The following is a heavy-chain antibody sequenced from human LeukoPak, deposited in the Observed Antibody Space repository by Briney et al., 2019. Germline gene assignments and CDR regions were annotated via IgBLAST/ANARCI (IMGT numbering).Heavy chain of an antibody. CDR3: ARDYSNSYYYYYMDV. V-gene: IGHV3-74*01. CDR2: INSDGSST. D-gene: IGHD4-11*01. Sequence: GGSLRLSCAASGFTFSSYWMHWVRQAPGKGLVWVSRINSDGSSTSYADSVKGRFTISRDNAKNTVYLQMNSLRAEDTAVYYCARDYSNSYYYYYMDVWGKGTTVTVSS. CDR1: GFTFSSYW. J-gene: IGHJ6*03.